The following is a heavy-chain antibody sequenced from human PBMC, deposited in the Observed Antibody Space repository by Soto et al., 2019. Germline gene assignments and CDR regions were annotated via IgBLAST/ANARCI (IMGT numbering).Heavy chain of an antibody. CDR1: GGSFSGYY. J-gene: IGHJ4*02. CDR3: AGSQADFWSL. CDR2: INHSGST. D-gene: IGHD3-3*01. Sequence: KPSETLSLSCAVYGGSFSGYYWSWIRQPPGKGLEWIGEINHSGSTNNNPSLESRVTISVDTSKNQFSLKLSSVTAADTAVYYCAGSQADFWSLWGQGTLVTVSS. V-gene: IGHV4-34*01.